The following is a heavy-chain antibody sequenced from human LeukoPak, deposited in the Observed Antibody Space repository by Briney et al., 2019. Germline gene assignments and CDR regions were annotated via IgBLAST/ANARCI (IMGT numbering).Heavy chain of an antibody. J-gene: IGHJ6*02. D-gene: IGHD3-22*01. Sequence: ASVKVSCKASGGTFSSYAISWVRQAPGQGLEWMGRIIPILGIANYAQKFQGRVTITADKSTSTAYMELSSLRSEDTAVYYCASLPDYYDSSGNTYYYYYGMDVWGQGTTVTVSS. CDR1: GGTFSSYA. CDR3: ASLPDYYDSSGNTYYYYYGMDV. V-gene: IGHV1-69*04. CDR2: IIPILGIA.